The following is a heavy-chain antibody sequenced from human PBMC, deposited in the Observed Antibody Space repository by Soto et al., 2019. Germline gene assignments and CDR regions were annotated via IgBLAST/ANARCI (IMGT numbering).Heavy chain of an antibody. J-gene: IGHJ5*02. CDR3: ARGAGDSPAS. D-gene: IGHD4-17*01. Sequence: QVQLVQSGAEVKKPGASVKVSCRASGYTFTSYYMHWVRQAPGQGLEWMGLINPSGGSTNYAQKSQGRVTMPRDPPPRPATMGLSSLRSEATAVYYCARGAGDSPASWAQGPLATASS. CDR1: GYTFTSYY. V-gene: IGHV1-46*03. CDR2: INPSGGST.